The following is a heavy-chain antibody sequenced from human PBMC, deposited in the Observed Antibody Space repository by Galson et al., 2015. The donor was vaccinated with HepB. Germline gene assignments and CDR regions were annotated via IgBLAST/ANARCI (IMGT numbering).Heavy chain of an antibody. CDR2: ISSSGKYA. D-gene: IGHD6-19*01. V-gene: IGHV3-11*06. CDR1: GFTFSDYY. J-gene: IGHJ4*02. CDR3: ARGYNSGLQY. Sequence: SLRLSCAASGFTFSDYYMTWIRQAPGKGLEWISFISSSGKYANYADSLKGRFIISRDNAKNSLYLQVKGLRGEDTAIYYCARGYNSGLQYWGQGTLVTVSS.